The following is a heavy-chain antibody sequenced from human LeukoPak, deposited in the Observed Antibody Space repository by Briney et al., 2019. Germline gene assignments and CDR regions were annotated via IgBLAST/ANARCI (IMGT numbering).Heavy chain of an antibody. CDR1: GFTFSSYA. Sequence: GGSLRLSCAASGFTFSSYAMSWVRQAPGRGLEWVSYISSSSSTVYYADSVKGRFTISRDDAKKSLYLQMNSLRVEDTAVYYCAREVVVVAANWFGPWGQGTLVTVSS. J-gene: IGHJ5*02. V-gene: IGHV3-48*01. CDR2: ISSSSSTV. D-gene: IGHD2-15*01. CDR3: AREVVVVAANWFGP.